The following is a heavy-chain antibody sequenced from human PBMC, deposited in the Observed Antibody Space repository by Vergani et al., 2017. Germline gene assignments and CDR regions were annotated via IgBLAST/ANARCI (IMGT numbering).Heavy chain of an antibody. CDR3: AKLSPGTGTTVYFDY. J-gene: IGHJ4*02. V-gene: IGHV3-23*01. D-gene: IGHD1-1*01. CDR1: GFPFSSYA. Sequence: EVQLLESGGGLVQPGGSLRLSCAASGFPFSSYAMSWVRQAPGKGLEWVSAISGSGGSTYYADAVKGRFTIARYNSKKTLYLQMNSLRAEDTAVYYCAKLSPGTGTTVYFDYWGQGTLVTVSS. CDR2: ISGSGGST.